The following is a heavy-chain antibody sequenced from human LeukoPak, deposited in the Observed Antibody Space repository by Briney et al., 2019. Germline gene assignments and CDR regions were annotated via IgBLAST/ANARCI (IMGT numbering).Heavy chain of an antibody. CDR3: AKDGRPVARYYFDY. D-gene: IGHD6-19*01. J-gene: IGHJ4*02. V-gene: IGHV3-53*01. Sequence: YYTDSVKGRFTISRDNSKNTLYLQMNTLRAEDTAVYYCAKDGRPVARYYFDYWGQGTLVTVSS.